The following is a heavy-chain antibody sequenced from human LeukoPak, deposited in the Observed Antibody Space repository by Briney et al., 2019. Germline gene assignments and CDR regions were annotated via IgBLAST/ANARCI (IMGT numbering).Heavy chain of an antibody. V-gene: IGHV1-69*13. CDR2: IIPILGTA. Sequence: SVKVSCKASGGTFSSYAISWVRQAPGQGLEWMGGIIPILGTANYAQKFQGRVTITADESTSTAYMELSSLRSEDTAVYYCASGAEGYYDSSGYYYNRFHFDYWGQGTLVTVSS. D-gene: IGHD3-22*01. J-gene: IGHJ4*02. CDR3: ASGAEGYYDSSGYYYNRFHFDY. CDR1: GGTFSSYA.